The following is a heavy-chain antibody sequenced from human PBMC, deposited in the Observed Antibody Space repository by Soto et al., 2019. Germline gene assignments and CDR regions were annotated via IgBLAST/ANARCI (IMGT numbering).Heavy chain of an antibody. CDR2: IYYSGST. V-gene: IGHV4-59*01. Sequence: PSDTLSLTCTVSGGSISIYYWSWIRQPPGKGLEWIGYIYYSGSTNYNPSLKSRVTISVDTSKNQFSLKLSSVTAADTAVYYCARDLNFTGMDVWGQGTTVTVSS. CDR3: ARDLNFTGMDV. CDR1: GGSISIYY. J-gene: IGHJ6*02.